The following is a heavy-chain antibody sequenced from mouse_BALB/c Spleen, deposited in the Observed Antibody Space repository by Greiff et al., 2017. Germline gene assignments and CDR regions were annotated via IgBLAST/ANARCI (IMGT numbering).Heavy chain of an antibody. CDR2: IDPANGNT. Sequence: VQLQQSGAELVKPGASVKLSCTASGFNIKDTYMHWVKQRPEQGLEWIGRIDPANGNTKYDPKFQGKATITADTSSNTAYLQLSSLTSEDTAVYYCARGYYGSSYCYYAMDYWGQGTSVTVSS. CDR3: ARGYYGSSYCYYAMDY. V-gene: IGHV14-3*02. J-gene: IGHJ4*01. D-gene: IGHD1-1*01. CDR1: GFNIKDTY.